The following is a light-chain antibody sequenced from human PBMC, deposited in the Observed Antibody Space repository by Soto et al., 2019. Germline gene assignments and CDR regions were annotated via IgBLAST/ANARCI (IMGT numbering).Light chain of an antibody. V-gene: IGKV1-17*01. Sequence: DIQMTQSPSPLSASVGDRVTITCRASQDVRDDLGWYQQTPGKAPERLIYEASTLHRGVPSRFSGSGSGTEFTLTISSLQPEDFATDYFLQYSRYPWTCGQGTNVEIK. J-gene: IGKJ1*01. CDR3: LQYSRYPWT. CDR1: QDVRDD. CDR2: EAS.